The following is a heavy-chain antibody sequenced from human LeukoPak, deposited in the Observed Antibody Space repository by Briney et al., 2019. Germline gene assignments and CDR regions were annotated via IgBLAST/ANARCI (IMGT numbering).Heavy chain of an antibody. CDR2: IYSGGST. D-gene: IGHD3-22*01. CDR1: GFIVSSNY. Sequence: PGGSLRLSCAASGFIVSSNYMSWVRQAPGKGLEWVSVIYSGGSTYYADSVKGRFTISRDNSKNTLYLQMNSLRAEDTAVYYCARDSDYYDSSGYYYLRYFQHWGQGTLVTVSS. V-gene: IGHV3-66*01. J-gene: IGHJ1*01. CDR3: ARDSDYYDSSGYYYLRYFQH.